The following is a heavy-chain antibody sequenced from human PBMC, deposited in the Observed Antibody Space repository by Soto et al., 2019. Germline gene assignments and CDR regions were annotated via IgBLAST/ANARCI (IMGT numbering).Heavy chain of an antibody. J-gene: IGHJ1*01. Sequence: DPGKRLEWVGHSRDKAQGFSTIYADSVKGRCTISRDNSKNTLYLQMNSLRAEDTAVYQSENDKRYCRTVSAFQ. CDR2: SRDKAQGFST. CDR3: ENDKRYCRTVSAFQ. D-gene: IGHD6-13*01. V-gene: IGHV3-74*01.